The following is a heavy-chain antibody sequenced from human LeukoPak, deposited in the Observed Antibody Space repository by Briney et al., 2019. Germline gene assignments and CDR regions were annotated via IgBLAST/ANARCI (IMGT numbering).Heavy chain of an antibody. D-gene: IGHD4-17*01. Sequence: ASVKVSCKASGYTFTSYGIIWVRQAPGQGLEWMGWISAYNGNTNYAQKLQGRVTMTRDTSTSTVYMELSSLRSEDTAVYYCAREPQATTDDAFDIWGQGTMVTVSS. J-gene: IGHJ3*02. CDR2: ISAYNGNT. CDR1: GYTFTSYG. V-gene: IGHV1-18*01. CDR3: AREPQATTDDAFDI.